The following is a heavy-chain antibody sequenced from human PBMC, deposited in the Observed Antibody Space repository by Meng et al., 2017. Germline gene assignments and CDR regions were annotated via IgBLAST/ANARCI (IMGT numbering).Heavy chain of an antibody. D-gene: IGHD3-10*01. J-gene: IGHJ4*02. Sequence: ASVKVSCKASGYTFTGYYMHWVRQAPGQGLEWMGWIYPNSGGTNYAQKFQGRVTMTRDTSISTAYMELSRLRSDDTAVYYCARDEWGSGSYYNLDYWGQGTLVTVSS. CDR3: ARDEWGSGSYYNLDY. CDR2: IYPNSGGT. V-gene: IGHV1-2*02. CDR1: GYTFTGYY.